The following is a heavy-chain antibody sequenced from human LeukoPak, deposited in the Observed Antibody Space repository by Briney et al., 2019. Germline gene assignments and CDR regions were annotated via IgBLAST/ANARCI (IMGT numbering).Heavy chain of an antibody. V-gene: IGHV1-18*04. D-gene: IGHD5-24*01. J-gene: IGHJ4*02. CDR3: ARSHNVYFDY. CDR1: GYIFTTYN. Sequence: GASVKVSCKPSGYIFTTYNLHWVRQAPGQGLEWMGWISTSTGDTDYARNLRDRVTMSTDASTGTAYMELRRLRSDDTAVYYCARSHNVYFDYWGQGTLLTV. CDR2: ISTSTGDT.